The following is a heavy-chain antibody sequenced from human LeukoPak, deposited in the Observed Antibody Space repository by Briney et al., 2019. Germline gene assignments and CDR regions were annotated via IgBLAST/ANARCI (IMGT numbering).Heavy chain of an antibody. D-gene: IGHD5-24*01. CDR1: GYTFTSYD. J-gene: IGHJ4*02. CDR2: MTTNSDNS. V-gene: IGHV1-8*01. Sequence: ASVNVSCKASGYTFTSYDISWVRQATGHGVEWMGWMTTNSDNSGFAQNFQGRVTMTRSTSISTAYMELPSLRSEDTAVYVCARARRDGYDFDYYFDYWGQGTLVTVSS. CDR3: ARARRDGYDFDYYFDY.